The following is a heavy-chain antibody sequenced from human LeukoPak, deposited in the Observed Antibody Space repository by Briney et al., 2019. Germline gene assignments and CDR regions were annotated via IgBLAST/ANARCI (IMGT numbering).Heavy chain of an antibody. CDR2: ISAYNGNT. CDR3: ARGWYCSGGSCYFDY. J-gene: IGHJ4*02. D-gene: IGHD2-15*01. CDR1: GYTFTNYG. Sequence: ASVKVSCKASGYTFTNYGISWVRQAPGQGLEWMGWISAYNGNTNYAQKLQGRVTMTTDTSTSTAYMELRSLRSDDTAVYYCARGWYCSGGSCYFDYWGQGTLVTVSS. V-gene: IGHV1-18*01.